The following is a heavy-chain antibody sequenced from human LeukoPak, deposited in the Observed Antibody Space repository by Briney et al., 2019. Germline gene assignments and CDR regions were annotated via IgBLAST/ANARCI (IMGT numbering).Heavy chain of an antibody. CDR3: ARVMVGATDFDY. CDR1: GYTFTSYD. Sequence: ASVKVSCKASGYTFTSYDINWVRQATGQGLEWMGWMNPNSGNTGYAQKCQGRVTMTRNTSISTAYMELSSLRSEDTAVYYCARVMVGATDFDYWGQGTLITVSS. D-gene: IGHD1-26*01. J-gene: IGHJ4*02. CDR2: MNPNSGNT. V-gene: IGHV1-8*01.